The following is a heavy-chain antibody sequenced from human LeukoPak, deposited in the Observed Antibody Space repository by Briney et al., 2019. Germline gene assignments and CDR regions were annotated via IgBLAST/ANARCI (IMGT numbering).Heavy chain of an antibody. V-gene: IGHV3-23*01. J-gene: IGHJ4*02. Sequence: GGSLRLSCAASGFTFSSYAMSWVRQAPGKGLEWVSSISSSGGSTYYADSVKGRFTISRDTSKNTLYLQMNSLRPEDTAVYYCARDAKQLPYWDQGTLVTVSS. CDR3: ARDAKQLPY. CDR1: GFTFSSYA. D-gene: IGHD5-24*01. CDR2: ISSSGGST.